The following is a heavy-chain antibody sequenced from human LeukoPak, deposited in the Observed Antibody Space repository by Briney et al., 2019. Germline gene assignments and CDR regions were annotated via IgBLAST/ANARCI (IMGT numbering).Heavy chain of an antibody. J-gene: IGHJ6*03. CDR2: INPNSGGT. V-gene: IGHV1-2*02. CDR1: GYTFTSYG. Sequence: ASVKVSCKASGYTFTSYGISWVRQAPGQGLGWMGWINPNSGGTNYAQKFQGRVTMTRDTSISTAYMELSRLRSDDTAVYYCARALPPRPYYYYYMDVWGKGTTVTVSS. CDR3: ARALPPRPYYYYYMDV.